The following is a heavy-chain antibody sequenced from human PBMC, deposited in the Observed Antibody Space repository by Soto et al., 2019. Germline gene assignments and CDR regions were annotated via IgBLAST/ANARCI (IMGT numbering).Heavy chain of an antibody. CDR3: AGVVVVAATLGFDP. CDR2: IYYSGST. J-gene: IGHJ5*02. CDR1: GGPISSGGYY. V-gene: IGHV4-31*03. Sequence: PSETLSLPCTVSGGPISSGGYYWSWIRQHPGKGLEWIGYIYYSGSTYYNPSLKSRVTISVDTSKNQFSLKLSTVTAADTAVYYCAGVVVVAATLGFDPWGQGTLVTVSS. D-gene: IGHD2-15*01.